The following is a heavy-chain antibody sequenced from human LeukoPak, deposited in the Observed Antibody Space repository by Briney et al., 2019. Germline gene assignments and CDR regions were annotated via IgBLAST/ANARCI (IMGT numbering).Heavy chain of an antibody. CDR3: ARNAPNTGKFDI. CDR2: INPTSGGT. V-gene: IGHV1-2*02. D-gene: IGHD1-14*01. CDR1: GYTFTAYY. Sequence: ASVKVSCKASGYTFTAYYIHWVRQAPGQGLEWMGWINPTSGGTNYAQKFQGRVTMTRNTSVSTAYMELASLRSEDTAVYYCARNAPNTGKFDIWGQGTMVTVSS. J-gene: IGHJ3*02.